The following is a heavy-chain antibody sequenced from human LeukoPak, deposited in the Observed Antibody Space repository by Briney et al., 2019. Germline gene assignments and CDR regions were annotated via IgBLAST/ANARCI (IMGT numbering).Heavy chain of an antibody. CDR1: GYTFTGYY. Sequence: ASVKVSCKASGYTFTGYYMHWVRQAPGQGLEWMGWINPNSGGTNYAQKFQGRVTMTRDTSISTAYMELSRLRSDDTAVYYCARHREMDSYDAFDVWGQGTMVTVSS. CDR2: INPNSGGT. CDR3: ARHREMDSYDAFDV. J-gene: IGHJ3*01. D-gene: IGHD5-24*01. V-gene: IGHV1-2*02.